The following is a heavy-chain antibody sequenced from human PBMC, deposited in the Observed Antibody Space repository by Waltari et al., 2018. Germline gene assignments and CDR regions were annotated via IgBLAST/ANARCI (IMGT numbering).Heavy chain of an antibody. CDR3: ARDGCGGDCYAGENWFDP. D-gene: IGHD2-21*01. CDR1: GGSISSGSYY. V-gene: IGHV4-61*02. J-gene: IGHJ5*02. CDR2: IYTSGST. Sequence: QVQLQESGPGLVKPSQTLSLTCTVSGGSISSGSYYWSWIRQPAGMGLEWIGRIYTSGSTNYNPSLKSRVTISVDTSKNQFSLKLSSVTAADTAVYYCARDGCGGDCYAGENWFDPWGQGTLVTVSS.